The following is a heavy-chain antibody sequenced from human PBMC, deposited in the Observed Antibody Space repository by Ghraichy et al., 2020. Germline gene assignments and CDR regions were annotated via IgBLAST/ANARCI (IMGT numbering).Heavy chain of an antibody. Sequence: SETLSLTCTVSGGSISSGGYYWSWIRQHPGKGLEWIGYIYYSGSTYYNPSLKSRVTISVDTSKNQFSLKLSSVTAADTAVYYCAREWREDCSSTSCYFRISPSAFDIWGQGTMVTVSS. CDR1: GGSISSGGYY. J-gene: IGHJ3*02. V-gene: IGHV4-31*03. D-gene: IGHD2-2*01. CDR2: IYYSGST. CDR3: AREWREDCSSTSCYFRISPSAFDI.